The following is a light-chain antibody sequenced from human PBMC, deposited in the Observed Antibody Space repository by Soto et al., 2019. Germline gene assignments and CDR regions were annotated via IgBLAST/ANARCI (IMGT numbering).Light chain of an antibody. CDR2: GSS. Sequence: EIVMRQAPATLRVSPGETTRLTCRASQRIHSDVAWSPQKVGPTPRLLIQGSSTRATGIAARFSGSGSGTEFTLTLSGLQSEDFATYYCQQYNNWPVTFGGGTKV. CDR1: QRIHSD. V-gene: IGKV3D-15*01. J-gene: IGKJ4*01. CDR3: QQYNNWPVT.